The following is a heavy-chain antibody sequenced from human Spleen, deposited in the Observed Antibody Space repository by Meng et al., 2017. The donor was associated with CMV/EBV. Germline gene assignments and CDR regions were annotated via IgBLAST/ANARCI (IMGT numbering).Heavy chain of an antibody. V-gene: IGHV3-21*01. CDR1: GFTFSSYA. D-gene: IGHD6-13*01. CDR2: ISSSSSYI. J-gene: IGHJ6*02. CDR3: AGIAAAGTSKAYYYGMDV. Sequence: ETLSLTCAASGFTFSSYAMSWVRQAPGKGLEWVSSISSSSSYIYYADSVKGRFTISRDNAKNSLYLQMNSLRAEDTAVYYCAGIAAAGTSKAYYYGMDVWGQGTTVTVSS.